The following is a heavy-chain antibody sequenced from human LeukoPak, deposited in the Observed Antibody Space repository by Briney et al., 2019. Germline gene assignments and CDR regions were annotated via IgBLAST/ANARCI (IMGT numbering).Heavy chain of an antibody. J-gene: IGHJ3*02. CDR2: ISYDGSSK. CDR3: ARARSSYGYGDAFDI. V-gene: IGHV3-30*19. Sequence: GGSLRLSCAASGFTFSNYGMHWVRQAAGKGLEWVAVISYDGSSKYYADSVKGRFTISRDNSKNTLYLQMNSLRAEDTAVYYCARARSSYGYGDAFDIWGQGTMVTVSS. D-gene: IGHD5-18*01. CDR1: GFTFSNYG.